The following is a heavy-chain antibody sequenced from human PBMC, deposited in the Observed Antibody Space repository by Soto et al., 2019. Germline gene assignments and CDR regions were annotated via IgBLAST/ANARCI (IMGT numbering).Heavy chain of an antibody. V-gene: IGHV4-34*01. CDR3: ASSDIVVVPAAPNFDY. CDR1: GGSFSGYY. Sequence: SETLSLTCAVYGGSFSGYYWSWIRQPPGKGLEWIGEINHSGSINYNPSLKSRVTISVDTSKNQFSLKLSSVTAADTAVYYCASSDIVVVPAAPNFDYWGQGTLVTVSS. J-gene: IGHJ4*02. D-gene: IGHD2-2*01. CDR2: INHSGSI.